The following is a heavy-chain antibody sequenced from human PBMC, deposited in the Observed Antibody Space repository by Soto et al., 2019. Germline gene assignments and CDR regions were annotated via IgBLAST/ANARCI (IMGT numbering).Heavy chain of an antibody. Sequence: QVQLHQWAAGLLKPSETLTLACSIYSGSFSGCYWSWIRQPPGKGLQWNGGISHGGNTNHSPSLKSRVSISIDSSKKQFSLNLASVSAADTAVYYCARAPKVSGSSQTRPDFWGQGTLVTVSS. V-gene: IGHV4-34*01. CDR3: ARAPKVSGSSQTRPDF. J-gene: IGHJ4*02. D-gene: IGHD6-6*01. CDR1: SGSFSGCY. CDR2: ISHGGNT.